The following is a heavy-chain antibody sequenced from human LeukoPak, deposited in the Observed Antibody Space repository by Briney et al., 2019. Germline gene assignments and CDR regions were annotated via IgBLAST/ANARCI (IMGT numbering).Heavy chain of an antibody. CDR2: INHSGST. D-gene: IGHD3-10*01. J-gene: IGHJ5*02. Sequence: SETLSLTCAVYGGSLSGYYWSWIRQPPGKGLEWIGEINHSGSTNYNPSLKSRVTISVDTSKNQFSLKLSSVTAADTAVCYCARDSLLLWFGELSAAFDPWGQGTLVTVSS. CDR1: GGSLSGYY. V-gene: IGHV4-34*01. CDR3: ARDSLLLWFGELSAAFDP.